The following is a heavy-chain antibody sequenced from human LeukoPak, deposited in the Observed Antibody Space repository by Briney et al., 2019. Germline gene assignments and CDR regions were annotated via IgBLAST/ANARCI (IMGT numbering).Heavy chain of an antibody. J-gene: IGHJ4*02. V-gene: IGHV3-30-3*01. CDR2: ISYDGSNK. Sequence: PGGSLRLSCAASGFTFSSYAMHWVRQAPGKGLEWVAVISYDGSNKYYADSVKGRFTISRDNSKNTLYLQVNSLRAEDTAVYYCAREGAWIFGVVILDYFDYWGQGTLVTVSS. CDR1: GFTFSSYA. CDR3: AREGAWIFGVVILDYFDY. D-gene: IGHD3-3*01.